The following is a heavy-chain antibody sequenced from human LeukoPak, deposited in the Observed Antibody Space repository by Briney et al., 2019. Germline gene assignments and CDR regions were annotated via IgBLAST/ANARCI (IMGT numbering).Heavy chain of an antibody. CDR3: ARPSLGSSGWYVDY. J-gene: IGHJ4*02. Sequence: SETLSLTCTVSGGSINSGTYYLGWIRQPPGKGLEWIVSIYYSGSTYYNSSLKSRVTISVDTSTNHFSLKLSSVSAADTAVYYCARPSLGSSGWYVDYWGQGTLVTVSS. V-gene: IGHV4-39*02. D-gene: IGHD6-19*01. CDR2: IYYSGST. CDR1: GGSINSGTYY.